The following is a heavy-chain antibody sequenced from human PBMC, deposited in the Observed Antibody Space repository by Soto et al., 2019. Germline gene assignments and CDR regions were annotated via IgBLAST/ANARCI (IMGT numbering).Heavy chain of an antibody. CDR3: VRTEGRSTRGDY. CDR2: ISSSSSYI. V-gene: IGHV3-21*02. D-gene: IGHD2-8*01. Sequence: VQLVESGGGLVKPGGSLRLSCAASALTFSTSTMNWVRQPPGKGLEWVSSISSSSSYIYYADSVRGRFSISRDNAKNSVYLQMNSLRAEDTAVYYCVRTEGRSTRGDYWGQGTLVTVSS. J-gene: IGHJ4*02. CDR1: ALTFSTST.